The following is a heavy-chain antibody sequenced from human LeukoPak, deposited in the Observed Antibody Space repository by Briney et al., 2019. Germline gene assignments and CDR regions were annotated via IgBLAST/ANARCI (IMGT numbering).Heavy chain of an antibody. CDR2: IYDSGST. V-gene: IGHV4-30-4*02. Sequence: PSETLSLTCTVSGGSISSGDYYWSWIRQPPGKGLEWIGYIYDSGSTSYNPSLKSRVTISVDTSTNTVYMHLSSLSSDDTAVYYCARAYYESSAYRHAVYFDYWGQGTLVTVSS. CDR3: ARAYYESSAYRHAVYFDY. CDR1: GGSISSGDYY. J-gene: IGHJ4*02. D-gene: IGHD3-22*01.